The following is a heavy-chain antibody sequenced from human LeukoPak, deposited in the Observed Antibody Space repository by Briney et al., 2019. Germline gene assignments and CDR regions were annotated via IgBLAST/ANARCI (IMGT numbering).Heavy chain of an antibody. J-gene: IGHJ5*02. Sequence: SETLSLTCTVSGGSISSYYWSWLRQPPGKGLEWLGYIYYSGSTNYNPSLKSRVTISVDTSKNQFSLKLSSATAADTAVYYCARSVVPAAMLNWFDPWGQGTLVTVSS. D-gene: IGHD2-2*01. CDR3: ARSVVPAAMLNWFDP. V-gene: IGHV4-59*01. CDR2: IYYSGST. CDR1: GGSISSYY.